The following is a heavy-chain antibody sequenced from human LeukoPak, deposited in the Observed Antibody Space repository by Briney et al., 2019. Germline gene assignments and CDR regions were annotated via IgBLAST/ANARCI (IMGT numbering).Heavy chain of an antibody. V-gene: IGHV3-33*01. CDR3: ASNGGGSYYFDY. D-gene: IGHD1-26*01. CDR2: IWYDGSNK. Sequence: GGSLRLSCAASGFTCSGYGMHWVRQAPGKGLEWVALIWYDGSNKNHADSVKGRFTISRDNSKNTLYLQMNSLRAEDTAVYYCASNGGGSYYFDYWGQGTLVTASS. J-gene: IGHJ4*02. CDR1: GFTCSGYG.